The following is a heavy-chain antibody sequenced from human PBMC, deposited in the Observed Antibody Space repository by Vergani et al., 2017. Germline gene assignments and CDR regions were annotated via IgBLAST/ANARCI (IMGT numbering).Heavy chain of an antibody. D-gene: IGHD2-15*01. Sequence: QVQLVESGGGVVQPGGSLRLSCAASGFTFNSYGMHWVRQAPGKGLEWVASIRSDESRRYYGDSMEGPFTISRENSKNTLFLQMKSLRPEDTAEYYCAKEGGGYCSGGTCYPEYWGQGTLVIVSS. CDR2: IRSDESRR. CDR3: AKEGGGYCSGGTCYPEY. J-gene: IGHJ4*02. CDR1: GFTFNSYG. V-gene: IGHV3-30*02.